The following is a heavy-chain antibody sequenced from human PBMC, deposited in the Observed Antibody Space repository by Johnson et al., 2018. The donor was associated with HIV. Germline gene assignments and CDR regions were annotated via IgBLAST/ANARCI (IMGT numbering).Heavy chain of an antibody. V-gene: IGHV3-30*19. J-gene: IGHJ3*02. D-gene: IGHD4/OR15-4a*01. Sequence: QVQLVESGGGVVQPGRSLRLSCAASGFTFSTYGMHWVRQAPGKGLEWVAVISYDGSNKYYADSVKGRFTIPRDNAKNTLYLQMNSLRAEDTAVYYCAREREDYGLDIWGQGTMVTVSS. CDR3: AREREDYGLDI. CDR1: GFTFSTYG. CDR2: ISYDGSNK.